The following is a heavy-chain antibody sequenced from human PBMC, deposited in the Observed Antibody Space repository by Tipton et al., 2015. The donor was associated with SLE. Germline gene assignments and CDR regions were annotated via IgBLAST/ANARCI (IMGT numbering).Heavy chain of an antibody. CDR1: GGSISSGTYY. J-gene: IGHJ3*02. Sequence: LRLSCAVSGGSISSGTYYWSWIRQSAGKGLEWIGYIYTSGSTNYNPSLKSRVTISVDTSKNQFSLKQSSVTAADTAVYYCAQAYDAFDIWGQGTMVTVSS. CDR3: AQAYDAFDI. CDR2: IYTSGST. V-gene: IGHV4-61*09.